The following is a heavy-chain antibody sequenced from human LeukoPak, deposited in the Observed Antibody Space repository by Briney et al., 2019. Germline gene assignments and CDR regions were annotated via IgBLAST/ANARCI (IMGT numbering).Heavy chain of an antibody. CDR3: AKGGSSSSADPYGMDV. Sequence: GGSLRLSCAASGFTFSSYAMSWVRQAPGKGLEWVSAISGSGGSGGSTYYADSVKGRFTISRDNSKNTLYLQMNSLRAEDTAVYYCAKGGSSSSADPYGMDVWGQGTTVTVSS. J-gene: IGHJ6*02. D-gene: IGHD6-6*01. V-gene: IGHV3-23*01. CDR1: GFTFSSYA. CDR2: ISGSGGSGGST.